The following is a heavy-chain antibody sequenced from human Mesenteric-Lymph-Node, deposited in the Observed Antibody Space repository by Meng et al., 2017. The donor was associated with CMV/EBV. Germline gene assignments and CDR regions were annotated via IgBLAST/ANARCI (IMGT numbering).Heavy chain of an antibody. J-gene: IGHJ4*02. CDR1: VFTLSSCA. D-gene: IGHD3-22*01. Sequence: LSITWAGAVFTLSSCAMDRIRQATEKGLEWGSVIYSGDSTNYVDSVRGRFTISRDNSKNTLYLQMNSLRAEDTAVYYCAKETGGYFDYWGQGTLVTVSS. V-gene: IGHV3-23*03. CDR2: IYSGDST. CDR3: AKETGGYFDY.